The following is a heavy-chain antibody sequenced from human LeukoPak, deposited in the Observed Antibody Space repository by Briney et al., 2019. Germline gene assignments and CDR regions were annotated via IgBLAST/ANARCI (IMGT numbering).Heavy chain of an antibody. D-gene: IGHD6-13*01. Sequence: SETLSLTCTVSGGSISSSSYYWGWISQPPGKGPEWIGTIYYVGDTYYNPSLQSRVTISVDTSKNQFSLKLSSVTAADTAVYYCARSPGSRYAYDDYWGQGTLVTVSS. CDR3: ARSPGSRYAYDDY. J-gene: IGHJ4*02. CDR1: GGSISSSSYY. V-gene: IGHV4-39*01. CDR2: IYYVGDT.